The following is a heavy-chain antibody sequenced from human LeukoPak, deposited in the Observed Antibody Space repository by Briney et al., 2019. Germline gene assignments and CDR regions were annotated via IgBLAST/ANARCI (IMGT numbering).Heavy chain of an antibody. CDR2: INHSGST. V-gene: IGHV4-34*01. CDR1: GGSFSGYY. D-gene: IGHD3-10*01. Sequence: SETLSLTCAVYGGSFSGYYWSWIRQPPGKGLEWIGEINHSGSTNYNPSLKSRVTISVDTSKNQFSLKLSSVTAADTAVYYCARSSLRSPYYYGSGSYLNWGQGTLVTVSS. J-gene: IGHJ4*02. CDR3: ARSSLRSPYYYGSGSYLN.